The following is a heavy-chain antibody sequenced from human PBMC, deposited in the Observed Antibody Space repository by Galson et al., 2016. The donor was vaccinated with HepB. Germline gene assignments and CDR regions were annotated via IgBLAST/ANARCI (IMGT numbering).Heavy chain of an antibody. CDR1: GFTIRTST. J-gene: IGHJ4*02. CDR2: ISSSSSYI. D-gene: IGHD1-26*01. CDR3: ARDGGGGERLGETPSGDYFDY. Sequence: SLRLSCAVSGFTIRTSTMNWVRQAPGRGLEWVSSISSSSSYIHYVDSVKGRFIISRDNGKNSLYLQMNSLRAEDTAVYYCARDGGGGERLGETPSGDYFDYWGQGTLVTVSS. V-gene: IGHV3-21*01.